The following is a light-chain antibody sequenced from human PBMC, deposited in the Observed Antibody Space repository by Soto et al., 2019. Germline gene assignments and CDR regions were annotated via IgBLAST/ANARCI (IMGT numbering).Light chain of an antibody. V-gene: IGKV3-15*01. CDR2: GAS. Sequence: EIVMTQSPATLSVSPGERAALSCRASQSVNSNFAWYQQKPGQAPRLLISGASTRATDIPARFSGSGSGTEFTLTISSLQSEDFAVYYCQQYNNWPYTFGQGTKLEIK. J-gene: IGKJ2*01. CDR1: QSVNSN. CDR3: QQYNNWPYT.